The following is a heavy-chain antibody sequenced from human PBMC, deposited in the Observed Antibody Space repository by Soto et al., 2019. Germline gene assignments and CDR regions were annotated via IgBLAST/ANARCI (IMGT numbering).Heavy chain of an antibody. D-gene: IGHD6-19*01. CDR1: GGAIGGYY. CDR2: VSYSGST. CDR3: ARHGSDSGWFFLGP. Sequence: SETLSLTCSLSGGAIGGYYWSWIRQPPGKALEWIGYVSYSGSTDYHPSLKSRVSISIDTSKNQFSLKMISVTAADTAVYYCARHGSDSGWFFLGPWGQGALVTVSS. V-gene: IGHV4-59*08. J-gene: IGHJ5*02.